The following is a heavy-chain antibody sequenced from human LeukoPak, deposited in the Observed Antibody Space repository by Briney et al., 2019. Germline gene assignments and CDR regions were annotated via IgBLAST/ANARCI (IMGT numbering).Heavy chain of an antibody. Sequence: GGSLRLSCAASGFTFSGYAVHWVRQAPGKGLQWVAAISYDGYNKYYADSLKGRFTISRENSKNTLWLQMNSLRAEDTAVCYCARGGMYDSYYFFYMDVWGKGTTVTVSS. D-gene: IGHD3-22*01. CDR1: GFTFSGYA. J-gene: IGHJ6*03. V-gene: IGHV3-30*01. CDR3: ARGGMYDSYYFFYMDV. CDR2: ISYDGYNK.